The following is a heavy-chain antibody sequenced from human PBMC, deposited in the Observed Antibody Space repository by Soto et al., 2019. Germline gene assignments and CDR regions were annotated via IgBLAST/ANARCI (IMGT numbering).Heavy chain of an antibody. CDR1: GGTFSSYG. CDR2: IIPIIDTA. V-gene: IGHV1-69*12. Sequence: QVQLVQSGAEVKKPGSSVKVSCKASGGTFSSYGISWVRQAPGQGLEWMGGIIPIIDTANHAQKFQGRVTITADESTSTVYMELSSLRSDDTAVYYCARDRRYYYDSSGYRHFDYWGQGTLATVSS. D-gene: IGHD3-22*01. CDR3: ARDRRYYYDSSGYRHFDY. J-gene: IGHJ4*02.